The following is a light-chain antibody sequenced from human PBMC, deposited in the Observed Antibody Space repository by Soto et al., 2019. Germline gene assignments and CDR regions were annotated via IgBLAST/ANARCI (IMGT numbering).Light chain of an antibody. V-gene: IGLV2-8*01. Sequence: QSALTQPPSASGSPGQSVTISCTGTSSDVGGYNYVSWYQHHPGKAPKLVIYEVTNRPSGVPDHLSGSKSGNPASLPVSGLQAEHEAESPCSSYAGNNNSLFGGGTKVTVL. CDR2: EVT. J-gene: IGLJ2*01. CDR3: SSYAGNNNSL. CDR1: SSDVGGYNY.